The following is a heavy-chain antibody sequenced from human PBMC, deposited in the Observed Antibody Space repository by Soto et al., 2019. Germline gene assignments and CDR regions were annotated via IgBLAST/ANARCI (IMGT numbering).Heavy chain of an antibody. CDR1: GFTFSSYA. D-gene: IGHD6-13*01. Sequence: GGSLRLSCAASGFTFSSYAMHWVRQAPGKGLEWVAVISYDGSNKYYADSVKGRFTISRDNSKNTLYLQMNSLRAEDTAVYYCASSIEAAAGPDYWGQGTLVTVSS. CDR2: ISYDGSNK. J-gene: IGHJ4*02. CDR3: ASSIEAAAGPDY. V-gene: IGHV3-30-3*01.